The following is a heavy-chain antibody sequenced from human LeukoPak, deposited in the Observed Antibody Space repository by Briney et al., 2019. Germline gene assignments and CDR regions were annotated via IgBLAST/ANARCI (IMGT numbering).Heavy chain of an antibody. CDR3: ATNGPDYYDQSWFDP. V-gene: IGHV3-23*01. CDR2: ISGSGGST. J-gene: IGHJ5*02. CDR1: GFTFSSYA. D-gene: IGHD3-22*01. Sequence: GGSLRLSCAASGFTFSSYAMSWVRQAPGKGLEWVSAISGSGGSTYYADSVKGRFTISRDNSKNTLYLQMNSLRAEDTAVYYCATNGPDYYDQSWFDPWGQGTLATVSS.